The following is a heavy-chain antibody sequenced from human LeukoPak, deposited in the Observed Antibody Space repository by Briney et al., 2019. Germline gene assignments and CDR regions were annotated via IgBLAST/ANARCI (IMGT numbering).Heavy chain of an antibody. CDR1: VGSISGYF. CDR2: IYYSGAT. V-gene: IGHV4-59*13. Sequence: PSETLSLTCTVSVGSISGYFWIWLRQAPGTGLDWIGHIYYSGATNYNPSLRSRVTISVDTSKNQFSLKLRSVTAADTAVYYCARAQYSGSCFDYWGQGTLVTVSS. J-gene: IGHJ4*03. D-gene: IGHD1-26*01. CDR3: ARAQYSGSCFDY.